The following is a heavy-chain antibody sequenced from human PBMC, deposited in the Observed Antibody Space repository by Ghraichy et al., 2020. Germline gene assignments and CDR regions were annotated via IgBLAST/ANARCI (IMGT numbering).Heavy chain of an antibody. J-gene: IGHJ4*02. V-gene: IGHV3-9*01. Sequence: GGSLRLSCAASGFTFDDYAMHWVRQAPGKGLEWVSGISWNSGSIGYADSVKGRFTISRDNAKNSLFLQMNSLRPEDTALYYCAKGPNWGSGYYFDDWGQGTLVTVSS. CDR3: AKGPNWGSGYYFDD. D-gene: IGHD7-27*01. CDR1: GFTFDDYA. CDR2: ISWNSGSI.